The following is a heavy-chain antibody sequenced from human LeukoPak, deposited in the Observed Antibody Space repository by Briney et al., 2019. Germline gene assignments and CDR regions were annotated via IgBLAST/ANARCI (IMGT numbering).Heavy chain of an antibody. J-gene: IGHJ4*02. CDR2: ISAYNGNT. CDR3: ARDTVDIVEVPAAPDY. D-gene: IGHD2-2*01. V-gene: IGHV1-18*01. CDR1: GYTFTSYG. Sequence: ASVKVSCKASGYTFTSYGISWVRQAPGQGLWWMGWISAYNGNTNYAQKLQGKVNMTTDTSTSTAYTELRSLRSDDTAVYYCARDTVDIVEVPAAPDYWGQGTLVTVSS.